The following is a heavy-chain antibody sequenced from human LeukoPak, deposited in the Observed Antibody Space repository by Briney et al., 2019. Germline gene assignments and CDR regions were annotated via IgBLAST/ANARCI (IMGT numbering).Heavy chain of an antibody. CDR3: ARVVAAAGMEAVDY. Sequence: GGSLRLSCAASGFTFSSYAMTWVRQAPGKGLEWVSTISGSGNSTYYADSVKGRFTISRDNAKNSLYLQMNSLRAEDTAVYYCARVVAAAGMEAVDYWGQGTLVTVSS. D-gene: IGHD6-13*01. CDR1: GFTFSSYA. J-gene: IGHJ4*02. V-gene: IGHV3-21*01. CDR2: ISGSGNST.